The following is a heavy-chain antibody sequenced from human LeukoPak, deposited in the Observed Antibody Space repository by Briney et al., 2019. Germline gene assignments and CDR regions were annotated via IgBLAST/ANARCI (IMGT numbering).Heavy chain of an antibody. CDR3: ARGPNYDFWSGPYYYYGMDV. CDR1: GGSISSGDYY. Sequence: SETLSLTCTVSGGSISSGDYYWSWIRQPPGKGLEWIGYIYYSGSTYYNPSLESRVTISVDTSKNQFSLKLSSVTAADTAVYYCARGPNYDFWSGPYYYYGMDVWGQGTTVTVSS. V-gene: IGHV4-30-4*01. D-gene: IGHD3-3*01. J-gene: IGHJ6*02. CDR2: IYYSGST.